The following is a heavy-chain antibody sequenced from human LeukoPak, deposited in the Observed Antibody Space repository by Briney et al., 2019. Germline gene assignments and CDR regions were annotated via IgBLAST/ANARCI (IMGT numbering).Heavy chain of an antibody. J-gene: IGHJ4*02. CDR3: ARGSRSFDWLRSYFDF. D-gene: IGHD3-9*01. CDR1: GYTFNDYY. Sequence: VKISCKASGYTFNDYYIHWVQQAPGKGLEWMGRVDLEDGDTIYAEKFQGRVTITADTSTDTAYMDLSSLISFDTAVYYCARGSRSFDWLRSYFDFWGQGTLVSVSS. CDR2: VDLEDGDT. V-gene: IGHV1-69-2*01.